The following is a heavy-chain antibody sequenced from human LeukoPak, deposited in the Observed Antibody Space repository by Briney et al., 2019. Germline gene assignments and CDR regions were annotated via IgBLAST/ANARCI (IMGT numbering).Heavy chain of an antibody. D-gene: IGHD2-15*01. CDR2: IIPIFGTA. J-gene: IGHJ6*02. CDR1: GGTFSSYA. Sequence: SVKVSCKASGGTFSSYAISWVRQAPGQGLEWMGGIIPIFGTANYAQKFQGRVTITADESTSTAYMELRSLRSDDTAVYYCAREGYCSGGSCSPLYYYGMDVWGQGTTVTVSS. V-gene: IGHV1-69*13. CDR3: AREGYCSGGSCSPLYYYGMDV.